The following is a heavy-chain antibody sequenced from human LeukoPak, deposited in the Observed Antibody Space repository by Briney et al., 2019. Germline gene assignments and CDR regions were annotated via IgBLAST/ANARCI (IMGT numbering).Heavy chain of an antibody. CDR2: IYISGST. CDR3: ARTYYYDSSGSLYYFDY. J-gene: IGHJ4*02. CDR1: GGSISSYY. V-gene: IGHV4-4*07. Sequence: SETLSLTCTVSGGSISSYYWSWIRQPAGKGLEWIGRIYISGSTNYNPSLKSRVTMSVDTSKNQFSLKLSSVTAADTAVYYCARTYYYDSSGSLYYFDYWGQGTLVTVSS. D-gene: IGHD3-22*01.